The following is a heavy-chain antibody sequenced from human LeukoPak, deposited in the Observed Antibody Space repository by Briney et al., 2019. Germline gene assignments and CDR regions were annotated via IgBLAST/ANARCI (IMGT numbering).Heavy chain of an antibody. Sequence: SETLSLTCAVYGVSFSGYYWSWLRQPPGKGLEWIGEINHSGSTNYNPSLKSRVTISVDTSKNQFSLKLSSVTAADTAVYYCAASSRFVVVTAIRYYYYGMDGWGQGTTVTVSS. CDR3: AASSRFVVVTAIRYYYYGMDG. D-gene: IGHD2-21*02. CDR1: GVSFSGYY. CDR2: INHSGST. V-gene: IGHV4-34*01. J-gene: IGHJ6*02.